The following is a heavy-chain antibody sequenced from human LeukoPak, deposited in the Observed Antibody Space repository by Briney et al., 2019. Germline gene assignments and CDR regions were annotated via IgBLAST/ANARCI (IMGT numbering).Heavy chain of an antibody. J-gene: IGHJ4*02. CDR2: ISGSGGST. CDR3: AKGPAYCGGDCHPLGADYFDY. D-gene: IGHD2-21*02. V-gene: IGHV3-23*01. CDR1: GFTFSSYA. Sequence: GGSLRLSCAASGFTFSSYAMSWVRQAPGKGLEWVSAISGSGGSTYYADSVKGRFTISRDNSKNTLYLQMNSLRAEDTAVYYCAKGPAYCGGDCHPLGADYFDYWGQGTLVTVSS.